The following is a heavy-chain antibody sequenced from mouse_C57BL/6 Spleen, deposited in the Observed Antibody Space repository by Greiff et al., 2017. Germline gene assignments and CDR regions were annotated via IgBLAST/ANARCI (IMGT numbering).Heavy chain of an antibody. CDR1: GYTFTDHT. CDR3: AICYSNDEYYAMDY. Sequence: QVQLQQSDAELVKPGASVKISCKVSGYTFTDHTIHWMKQRPEQGLEWIGYIYPRDGSTKYNEKFKGKATVSADKSYSTAYMQINSLTSEDSAVYFCAICYSNDEYYAMDYWGQGTSVTVSS. V-gene: IGHV1-78*01. CDR2: IYPRDGST. D-gene: IGHD2-12*01. J-gene: IGHJ4*01.